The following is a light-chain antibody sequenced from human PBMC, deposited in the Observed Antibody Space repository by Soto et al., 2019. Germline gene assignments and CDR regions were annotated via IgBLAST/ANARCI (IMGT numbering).Light chain of an antibody. CDR3: QQRYDWPWT. CDR2: DVS. V-gene: IGKV3-11*01. CDR1: QSVSDY. Sequence: PGESASLSCRVSQSVSDYLSWYQQKPGQAPRLFIYDVSKRATGIPARFSGSGSGTDFTLTISSLEPEDFAVYFCQQRYDWPWTFGLGTKVDIK. J-gene: IGKJ1*01.